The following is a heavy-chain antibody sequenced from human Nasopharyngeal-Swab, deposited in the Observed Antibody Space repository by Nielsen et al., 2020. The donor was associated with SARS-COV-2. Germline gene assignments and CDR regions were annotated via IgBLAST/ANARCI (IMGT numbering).Heavy chain of an antibody. CDR3: ARNINDYGDYHGVLDI. CDR1: GFSLSTSAMC. V-gene: IGHV2-70*11. J-gene: IGHJ3*02. Sequence: SGPTLVKPTQTLTLTCTFSGFSLSTSAMCVSWIHQPPGKALEWLARIDWDDDKYYSTSLKTRLTISKDTSKNQVVLTMTNMDPVDTATYYCARNINDYGDYHGVLDIWGQGTMVTVSS. CDR2: IDWDDDK. D-gene: IGHD4-17*01.